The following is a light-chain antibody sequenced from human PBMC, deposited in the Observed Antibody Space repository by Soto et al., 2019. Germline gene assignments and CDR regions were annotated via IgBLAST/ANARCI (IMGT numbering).Light chain of an antibody. CDR2: RAS. Sequence: DIQMTQSPSSVSASVGDRVTITCRASQDINIWLAWYQQKPGLAPNLLIYRASRLIGGVPSRFSGSGSGTDFTLTIRSLQPEDLATYYCQQGKDFLLTFGGGTKVEIK. V-gene: IGKV1-12*01. CDR3: QQGKDFLLT. CDR1: QDINIW. J-gene: IGKJ4*01.